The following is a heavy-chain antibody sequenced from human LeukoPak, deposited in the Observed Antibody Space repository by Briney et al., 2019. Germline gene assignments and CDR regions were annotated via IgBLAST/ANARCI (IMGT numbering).Heavy chain of an antibody. D-gene: IGHD1-26*01. CDR3: ARVHESGSYTDAFDI. CDR1: GGTFSSYA. J-gene: IGHJ3*02. Sequence: ASVXVSCKASGGTFSSYAISWVRQAPGQGLEWMGGIIPIFGTANYAQKFQGRVTITADESTSTAYMELSSLRSEDTAVYYCARVHESGSYTDAFDIWGQGTMVTVSS. CDR2: IIPIFGTA. V-gene: IGHV1-69*13.